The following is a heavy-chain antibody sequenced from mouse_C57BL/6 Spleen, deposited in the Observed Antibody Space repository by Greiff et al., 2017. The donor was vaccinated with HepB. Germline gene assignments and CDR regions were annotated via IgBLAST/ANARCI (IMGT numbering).Heavy chain of an antibody. J-gene: IGHJ2*01. CDR3: ATRQLRPTGGDY. Sequence: QVQLQQPGAELVKPGASVKVSCKASGYAFTSYWMHWVKQRPGQGLEWIGRIHPSDGDTNYNQKFKGKATLTVDKSSSTAYMQLSSLTSEGSAVYNCATRQLRPTGGDYWGQGTTLTVSS. CDR2: IHPSDGDT. D-gene: IGHD3-2*02. V-gene: IGHV1-74*01. CDR1: GYAFTSYW.